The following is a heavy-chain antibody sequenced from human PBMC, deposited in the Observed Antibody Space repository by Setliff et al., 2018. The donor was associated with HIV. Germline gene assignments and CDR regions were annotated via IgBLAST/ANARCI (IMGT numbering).Heavy chain of an antibody. Sequence: RASVKVSCKASGYTFTGYYIHWVRQAPGQGLEWMGWINPNSGGTNYAQKFQGRVTMTRDTSISTAYMEVSRLRSDDTAVYYCARVSQYSSSWYVRWFDPWGQGTLVTVS. CDR1: GYTFTGYY. D-gene: IGHD6-13*01. J-gene: IGHJ5*02. V-gene: IGHV1-2*02. CDR2: INPNSGGT. CDR3: ARVSQYSSSWYVRWFDP.